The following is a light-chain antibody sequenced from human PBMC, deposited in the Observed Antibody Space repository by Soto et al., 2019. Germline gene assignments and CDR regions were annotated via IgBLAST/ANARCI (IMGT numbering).Light chain of an antibody. CDR3: QQSYSTPCT. CDR2: AAS. V-gene: IGKV1-39*01. J-gene: IGKJ2*02. Sequence: DIQMTQSPSSLSASVGDRVTITCRASQSISNYLNCYQQKPGKAPKLLIYAASSLQSGVPSRFSGSGSGTDFTLTVSSLQPEDFATYYCQQSYSTPCTFGQGTKLEI. CDR1: QSISNY.